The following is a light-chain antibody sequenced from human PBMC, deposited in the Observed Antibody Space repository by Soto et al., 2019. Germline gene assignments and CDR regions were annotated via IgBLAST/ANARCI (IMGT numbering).Light chain of an antibody. CDR1: SSDVDTYNY. Sequence: QSALTQPASVSGSPGQSITISCTGTSSDVDTYNYVSWYQQYPGKAPELMIHDVSNRPSGVSNRFSGSKSGNTASLTISGLQAEDEADYYCSSYTSSNTLGVFGGGTQLTVL. J-gene: IGLJ2*01. CDR2: DVS. CDR3: SSYTSSNTLGV. V-gene: IGLV2-14*01.